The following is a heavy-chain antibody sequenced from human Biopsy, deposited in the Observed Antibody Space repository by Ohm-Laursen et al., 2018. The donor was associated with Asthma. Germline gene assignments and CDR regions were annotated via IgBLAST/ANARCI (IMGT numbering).Heavy chain of an antibody. J-gene: IGHJ5*02. CDR3: AREVGATRYDP. Sequence: ASVKVSCNSSGYTFTSNAIHWMRQAPGQSLEWMAWLNPVNGNTKYSQQFQGRVTITRDTSASTAYMELSSLTSEDTAVFYCAREVGATRYDPWGQGTLVTVSS. CDR1: GYTFTSNA. V-gene: IGHV1-3*01. CDR2: LNPVNGNT. D-gene: IGHD1-26*01.